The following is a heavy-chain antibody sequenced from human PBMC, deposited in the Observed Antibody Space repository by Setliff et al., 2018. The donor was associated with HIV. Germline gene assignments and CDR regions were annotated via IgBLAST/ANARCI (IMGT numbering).Heavy chain of an antibody. D-gene: IGHD1-26*01. V-gene: IGHV1-18*04. CDR1: AHTFTDYY. CDR3: ATDHVGATTNILDV. J-gene: IGHJ4*01. Sequence: ASVKVSCKASAHTFTDYYMHWVRQAPGQGLEWMGWISPYNGDTRSAQSLQGRVTLTTDTSTNTAYMEVSSLTPEDTAVYYCATDHVGATTNILDVWGHGTLVTVSS. CDR2: ISPYNGDT.